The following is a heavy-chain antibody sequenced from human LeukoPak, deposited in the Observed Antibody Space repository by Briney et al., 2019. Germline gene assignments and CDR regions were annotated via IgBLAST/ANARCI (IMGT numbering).Heavy chain of an antibody. CDR1: GESFSGYY. J-gene: IGHJ4*02. Sequence: PSETLSLTCAVYGESFSGYYWSWTLHPPGKGLELIGEVNHSGSTNYNPSLKSRVTISVDTSKNQFYLKLSSVTAADTGVYYCARAEITAAGVPFDYWGQGTLVTVSS. CDR2: VNHSGST. V-gene: IGHV4-34*01. CDR3: ARAEITAAGVPFDY. D-gene: IGHD6-13*01.